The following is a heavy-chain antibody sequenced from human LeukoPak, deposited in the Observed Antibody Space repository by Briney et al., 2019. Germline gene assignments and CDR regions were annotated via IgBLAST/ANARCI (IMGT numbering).Heavy chain of an antibody. Sequence: SGGSLRLSCAASGFTFSSYWMSWVRQAPGKGLEWVANIKQDGSEKYYVDSVKGRFTISRDNAKNSLYLQMNSLRAEDTAVYYCATPGDYGDYHAFDIWGQGTMVTVSS. CDR2: IKQDGSEK. CDR3: ATPGDYGDYHAFDI. CDR1: GFTFSSYW. V-gene: IGHV3-7*01. J-gene: IGHJ3*02. D-gene: IGHD4-17*01.